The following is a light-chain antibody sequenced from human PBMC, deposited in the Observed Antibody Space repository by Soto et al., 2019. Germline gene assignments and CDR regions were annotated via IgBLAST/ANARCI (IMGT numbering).Light chain of an antibody. CDR1: QSISSW. CDR3: QQYSDSSGA. J-gene: IGKJ1*01. V-gene: IGKV1-5*01. Sequence: DIQMTQSPSTLSASVGDRLTITCRASQSISSWLAWYQQKPGKPPKLLIYDASTLESGVPSRFSGSGSGTDFTLTISSLQPDDFATYYCQQYSDSSGAFGRGTKVDIK. CDR2: DAS.